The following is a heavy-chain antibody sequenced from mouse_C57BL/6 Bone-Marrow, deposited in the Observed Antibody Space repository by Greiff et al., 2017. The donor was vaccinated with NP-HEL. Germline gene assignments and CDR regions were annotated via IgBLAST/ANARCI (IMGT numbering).Heavy chain of an antibody. CDR1: GFTFSDYY. D-gene: IGHD2-13*01. J-gene: IGHJ1*03. CDR2: ISNGGGST. Sequence: EVKLVESGGGLVQPGGSLKLSCAASGFTFSDYYMYWVRQTPEKRLEWVAYISNGGGSTYYPDTVKGRFTISRDNAKNTLYLQMSRLKSEDTAMYYCASRDRNWYFDVWGTGTTVTVSS. V-gene: IGHV5-12*01. CDR3: ASRDRNWYFDV.